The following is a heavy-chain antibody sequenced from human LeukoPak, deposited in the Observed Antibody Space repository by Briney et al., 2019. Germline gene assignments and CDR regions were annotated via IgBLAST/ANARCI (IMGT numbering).Heavy chain of an antibody. CDR3: ARDNLLNYYYVMDV. CDR2: ISAYNGNT. J-gene: IGHJ6*02. Sequence: ASVKVSCKASGYTFTNYPMIWGRQAPGQGLEWMGWISAYNGNTNYAQKLQGRVTMTTDTSTSTAYMELRSLRSDDTAVYYCARDNLLNYYYVMDVWGQGTLVTVSS. V-gene: IGHV1-18*01. D-gene: IGHD1-14*01. CDR1: GYTFTNYP.